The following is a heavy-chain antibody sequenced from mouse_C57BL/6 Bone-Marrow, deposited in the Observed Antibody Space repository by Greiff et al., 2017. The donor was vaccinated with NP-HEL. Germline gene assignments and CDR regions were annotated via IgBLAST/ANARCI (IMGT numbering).Heavy chain of an antibody. CDR2: ISGGGGNT. V-gene: IGHV5-9*01. CDR1: GFTFSSYT. Sequence: EVKVEESGGGLVKPGGSLKLSCAASGFTFSSYTMSWVRQTPEKRLEWVATISGGGGNTYYPDSVKGRFTISRDNAKNTLYLQMSSLRSEDTALYYCARLDYDGRFYAMDYWGQGTSVTVSS. CDR3: ARLDYDGRFYAMDY. D-gene: IGHD2-4*01. J-gene: IGHJ4*01.